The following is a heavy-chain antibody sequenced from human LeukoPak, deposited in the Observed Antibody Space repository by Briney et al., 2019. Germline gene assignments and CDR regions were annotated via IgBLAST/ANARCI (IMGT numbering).Heavy chain of an antibody. CDR2: TYTDTSA. CDR3: ARESWGPVGP. V-gene: IGHV3-66*02. D-gene: IGHD7-27*01. CDR1: GFIVSNNH. J-gene: IGHJ5*02. Sequence: GGSLRLSCAASGFIVSNNHMSWVRQAPGKGLEWVSLTYTDTSAYYADSVKGRFAISRDNSKNILNLQMNSLRVEDTAVYYCARESWGPVGPWGQGTLVTVSS.